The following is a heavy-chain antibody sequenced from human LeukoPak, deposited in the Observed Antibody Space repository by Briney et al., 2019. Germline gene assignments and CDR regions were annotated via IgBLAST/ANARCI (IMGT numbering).Heavy chain of an antibody. Sequence: GGSLRLSCAASGFTFSSYAMSWVRQAPGKGLEWVSAISGSGGSTYYADSVKGRFTISRDNSKNTLYLQMNSLRAEDTAVYYCAKDGAAGGRGFVDYGGRGPLVTVP. CDR3: AKDGAAGGRGFVDY. CDR2: ISGSGGST. V-gene: IGHV3-23*01. CDR1: GFTFSSYA. D-gene: IGHD3-10*01. J-gene: IGHJ4*02.